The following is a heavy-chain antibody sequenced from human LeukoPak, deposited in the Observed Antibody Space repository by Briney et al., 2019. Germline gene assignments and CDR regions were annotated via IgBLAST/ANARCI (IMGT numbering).Heavy chain of an antibody. V-gene: IGHV1-2*02. CDR3: ARWMATVTTPDY. D-gene: IGHD4-11*01. CDR1: RYTFNGFY. CDR2: INPNSGGT. J-gene: IGHJ4*02. Sequence: ASVKVSCKASRYTFNGFYLHWVRQAPGQGVEWMGWINPNSGGTNYAQKCQGRVTTTRDTSISTAYMELSRLRSDDTAVYYCARWMATVTTPDYWGQGTLVTVSS.